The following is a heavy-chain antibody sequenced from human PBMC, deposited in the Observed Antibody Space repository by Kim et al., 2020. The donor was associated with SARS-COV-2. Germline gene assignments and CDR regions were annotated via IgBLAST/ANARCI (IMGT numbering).Heavy chain of an antibody. J-gene: IGHJ4*02. V-gene: IGHV2-5*02. Sequence: SGPTLVNPTQTLTLTCTFSGFSLSSRGVGVGWIRQPPGEALEWLAHFFWDDDQRHRPSLRNRLTITKDTSKNQVVLTMTDMDPVDTATYFCARNIFGSDTAVTYFDYWGQGILVTVSS. CDR3: ARNIFGSDTAVTYFDY. CDR1: GFSLSSRGVG. CDR2: FFWDDDQ. D-gene: IGHD5-18*01.